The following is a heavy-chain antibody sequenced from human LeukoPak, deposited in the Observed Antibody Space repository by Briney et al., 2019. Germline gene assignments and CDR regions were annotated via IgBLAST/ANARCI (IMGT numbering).Heavy chain of an antibody. J-gene: IGHJ4*02. CDR2: IYYSGST. V-gene: IGHV4-59*12. Sequence: SETLSLTCTVSGGSISSYYWSWIRQPPGKGLEWIGYIYYSGSTNYNPSLKSRVTISVDTSKNQFSLKLSSVTAADTAVYYCARVCGGSCYYFDYWGQGTLVTVSS. CDR1: GGSISSYY. D-gene: IGHD2-15*01. CDR3: ARVCGGSCYYFDY.